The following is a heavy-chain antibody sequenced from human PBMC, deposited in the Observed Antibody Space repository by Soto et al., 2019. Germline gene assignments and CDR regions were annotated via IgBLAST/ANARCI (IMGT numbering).Heavy chain of an antibody. CDR2: FDPEDGNT. D-gene: IGHD1-1*01. J-gene: IGHJ4*02. V-gene: IGHV1-24*01. Sequence: QVHLIQSGAEVKKPGASVKVSCKVSGYTLTELSMHWVRQAPGKGLEGMGGFDPEDGNTTSAQKFQGRFTVTEDTSTDTAYMELSSLRSEDTAVYYCVAGGTRWLLSPFDYWGQGTLVTVSS. CDR1: GYTLTELS. CDR3: VAGGTRWLLSPFDY.